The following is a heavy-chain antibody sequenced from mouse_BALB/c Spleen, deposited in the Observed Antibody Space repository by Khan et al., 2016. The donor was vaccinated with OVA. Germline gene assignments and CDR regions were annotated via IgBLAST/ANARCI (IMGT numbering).Heavy chain of an antibody. J-gene: IGHJ2*01. D-gene: IGHD1-1*01. V-gene: IGHV1S81*02. CDR2: TNPTNGRT. CDR1: GYTFTSYW. Sequence: QVQLQQPGAELVKAGASVKMSCKASGYTFTSYWMHWVKQRLGQGLEWFAETNPTNGRTYYTEKFKSKATLTVDKSSSTAYMLLSGPTFEDSAVYYCARIKKIVATYFDYWGQDTTLTVSS. CDR3: ARIKKIVATYFDY.